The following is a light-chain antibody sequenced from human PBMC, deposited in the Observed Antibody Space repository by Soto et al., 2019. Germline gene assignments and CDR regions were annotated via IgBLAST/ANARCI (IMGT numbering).Light chain of an antibody. CDR1: SSDVGGYNY. V-gene: IGLV2-14*01. CDR2: DVS. CDR3: SSYTSSSTPDVV. J-gene: IGLJ2*01. Sequence: QSALTQPASVSGSPGQSITISCTGTSSDVGGYNYVSWYQQHPGKAPKLMIYDVSNRPSGVSNRFSGSKSGNTASLTISGLQAVDEAHYYCSSYTSSSTPDVVFGRGTKLTVL.